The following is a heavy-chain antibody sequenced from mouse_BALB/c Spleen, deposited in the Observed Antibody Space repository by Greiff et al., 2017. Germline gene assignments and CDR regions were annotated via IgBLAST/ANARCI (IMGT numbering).Heavy chain of an antibody. V-gene: IGHV1S127*01. CDR2: IDPSDSET. J-gene: IGHJ3*01. D-gene: IGHD1-1*01. CDR1: GYSFTSYW. Sequence: QVQLQQSGPQLVRPGASVKISCKASGYSFTSYWMHWVKQRPGQGLEWIGMIDPSDSETRLNQKFKDKATLTVDKSSSTAYMQLSSPTSEDSAVYYCARRSSYDSWFAYWGQGTLVTVSA. CDR3: ARRSSYDSWFAY.